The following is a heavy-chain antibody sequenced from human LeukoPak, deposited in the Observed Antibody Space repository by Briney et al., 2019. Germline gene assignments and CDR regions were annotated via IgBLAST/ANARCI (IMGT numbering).Heavy chain of an antibody. J-gene: IGHJ1*01. V-gene: IGHV3-9*01. CDR3: AKGPQLPAAGLAEEYFQH. CDR1: GFTFDDYA. D-gene: IGHD6-13*01. CDR2: ISWNSGSI. Sequence: PGRSLRLSCAASGFTFDDYAMHWVRQAPGKGLEWVSGISWNSGSIGYADSVKGRFTISRDNAKNSLYLQMNSLRAEDTALYYCAKGPQLPAAGLAEEYFQHWGQGTLVTVSS.